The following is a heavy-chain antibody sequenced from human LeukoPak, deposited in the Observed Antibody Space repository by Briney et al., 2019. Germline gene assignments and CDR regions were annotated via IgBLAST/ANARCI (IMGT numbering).Heavy chain of an antibody. Sequence: GGSLRLSCAASGFTFDDYAMHWVRQAPGKGLEWVSGISWNSGSIGYADSVKGRFTISRDNAKNSLYLQMNSLRAEDMALYYCAKGMSYYGGGYYFDYWGQGTLVTVSS. D-gene: IGHD1-26*01. CDR3: AKGMSYYGGGYYFDY. J-gene: IGHJ4*02. V-gene: IGHV3-9*03. CDR1: GFTFDDYA. CDR2: ISWNSGSI.